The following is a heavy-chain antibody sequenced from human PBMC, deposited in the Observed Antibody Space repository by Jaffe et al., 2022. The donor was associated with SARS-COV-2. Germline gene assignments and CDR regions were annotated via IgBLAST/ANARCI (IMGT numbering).Heavy chain of an antibody. CDR1: GFTFDDYG. D-gene: IGHD3-22*01. CDR2: ISWNSNKI. V-gene: IGHV3-9*01. Sequence: EVQLVESGGALVQPGRSLRLSCAATGFTFDDYGMHWVRQAPGKGLEWVSGISWNSNKIGYADSVKGRFTISRDNAKNSLFLQMNNLRAEDTALYYCAKASRFGYYYDASGGWDYMDVWGKGTTVTVSS. J-gene: IGHJ6*03. CDR3: AKASRFGYYYDASGGWDYMDV.